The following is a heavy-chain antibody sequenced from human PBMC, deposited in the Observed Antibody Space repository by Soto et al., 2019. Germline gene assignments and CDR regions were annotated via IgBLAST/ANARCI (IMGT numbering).Heavy chain of an antibody. CDR1: GFTFSSYW. D-gene: IGHD3-3*01. CDR2: IKQDGSEK. Sequence: PGGSLRLSCAASGFTFSSYWMSWVRQAPGKGLERVANIKQDGSEKYYVDSVKGRFTISRDNAKNSLYLQMNSLRAEDTSVYYCARDGYYDFWSGYYPVDVWGKGTTVTVSS. V-gene: IGHV3-7*01. CDR3: ARDGYYDFWSGYYPVDV. J-gene: IGHJ6*03.